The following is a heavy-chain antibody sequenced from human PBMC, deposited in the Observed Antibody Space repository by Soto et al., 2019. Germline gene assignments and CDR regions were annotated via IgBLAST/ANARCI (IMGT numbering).Heavy chain of an antibody. J-gene: IGHJ3*02. V-gene: IGHV2-70*11. CDR1: GFSLSTSGMC. Sequence: SGPRLVNPTQTLTLTCTFSGFSLSTSGMCVSWIRQPPGKALEWLARIDWDDDKYYSTSLKTRLTISKDTSKNQVVLTMTNMDPVDTATYYCARYYYDSSGYHDAFDIWGQGTMLTV. CDR3: ARYYYDSSGYHDAFDI. D-gene: IGHD3-22*01. CDR2: IDWDDDK.